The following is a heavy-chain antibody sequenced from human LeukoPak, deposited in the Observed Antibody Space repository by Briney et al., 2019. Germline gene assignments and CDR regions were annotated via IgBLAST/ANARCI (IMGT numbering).Heavy chain of an antibody. CDR1: GFTFSTCA. J-gene: IGHJ4*02. Sequence: GGSLRLSCAGSGFTFSTCAMNWVRQGPGKGLEWVAVISGGGSNTYYADSVKGRFTISRDNSKNTLYLEMNSLTAEDMAAYYCAKSPSSSWYAPFDYWGQGTLVTVSS. D-gene: IGHD6-13*01. CDR2: ISGGGSNT. CDR3: AKSPSSSWYAPFDY. V-gene: IGHV3-23*01.